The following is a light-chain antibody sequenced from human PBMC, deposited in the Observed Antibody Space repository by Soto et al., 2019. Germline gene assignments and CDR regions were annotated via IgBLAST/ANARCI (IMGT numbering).Light chain of an antibody. CDR1: SSDIGGYNY. CDR2: EVS. J-gene: IGLJ2*01. CDR3: TSYTSSNNVI. V-gene: IGLV2-14*01. Sequence: QSALTQPASVSGSPGQSITISCTGTSSDIGGYNYVSWYQQHPGKAPKLMIYEVSNRPSGVSNRFSGSKSGNTASLTISGLQAEDEAHYYCTSYTSSNNVIFGGGTQLTVL.